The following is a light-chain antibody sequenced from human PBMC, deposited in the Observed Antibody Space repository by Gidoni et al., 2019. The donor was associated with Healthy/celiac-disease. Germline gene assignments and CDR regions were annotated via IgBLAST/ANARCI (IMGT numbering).Light chain of an antibody. CDR2: GAS. CDR3: QQYNNWPSWT. J-gene: IGKJ1*01. V-gene: IGKV3-15*01. Sequence: EIVMTQSPATLSVSPGERATLSCRASQSVSSNLAWYKQKPGQAPSLLIYGASTMATGIPARFSGSGSGTEFTLTISSLQSEEFAVYYCQQYNNWPSWTFGQGTKVEIK. CDR1: QSVSSN.